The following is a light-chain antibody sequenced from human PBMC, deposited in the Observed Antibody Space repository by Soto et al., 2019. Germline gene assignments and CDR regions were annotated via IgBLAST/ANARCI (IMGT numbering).Light chain of an antibody. Sequence: DLPMTQSPFTLFATVRDQGTIPFLASQNINDLLAWYQQKPGKAPNLLIYKASSLESGVPSRFSGSGYGTEFTLTISSLQPDDFATFYCQQYSTYSRAFGQGTKVDI. CDR3: QQYSTYSRA. CDR2: KAS. J-gene: IGKJ1*01. V-gene: IGKV1-5*03. CDR1: QNINDL.